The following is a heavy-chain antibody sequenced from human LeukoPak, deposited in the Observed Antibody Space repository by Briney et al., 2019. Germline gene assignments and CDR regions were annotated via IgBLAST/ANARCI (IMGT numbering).Heavy chain of an antibody. CDR2: ISWNSGSI. Sequence: PGGSLRLSCAASGFTFDDYAMHWVRQAPGKGLEWVSGISWNSGSIGYADSVKGRFTISRDNAKNSLYLQMNSLRAEDTALYYCAKGGYCSGGSCPHYFDYWGQGTLVTVSS. D-gene: IGHD2-15*01. J-gene: IGHJ4*02. CDR3: AKGGYCSGGSCPHYFDY. V-gene: IGHV3-9*01. CDR1: GFTFDDYA.